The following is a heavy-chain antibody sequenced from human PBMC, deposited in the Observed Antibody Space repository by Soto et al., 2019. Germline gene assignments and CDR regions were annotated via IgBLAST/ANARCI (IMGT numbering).Heavy chain of an antibody. Sequence: QVQLVQSGAEVKKPGASVKVSCKASGYTFTSYGISWVRQAPGQGLEWMGWISAYNGNTNYAQTLQGRVTMTTDTSTSTAYREPRSLRTDDTAVYYCAGDTPEIAVENDAFDIWGQGTMVTVSS. CDR3: AGDTPEIAVENDAFDI. D-gene: IGHD6-19*01. V-gene: IGHV1-18*01. CDR1: GYTFTSYG. CDR2: ISAYNGNT. J-gene: IGHJ3*02.